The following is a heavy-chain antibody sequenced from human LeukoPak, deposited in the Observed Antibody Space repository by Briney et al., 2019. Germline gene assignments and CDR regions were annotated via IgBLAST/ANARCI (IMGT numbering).Heavy chain of an antibody. CDR2: ISAYNGNT. D-gene: IGHD3-3*01. CDR1: GYTFTSYG. V-gene: IGHV1-18*01. Sequence: ASVKVSCKASGYTFTSYGISWVRQAPGQGLEWMGWISAYNGNTNYAQKLQGRVTMTTDTSTSTAYMELRSLRSDDTAVYYCARDEGDYDFWSGSGPVRYFDYWGQGTLVTVSS. J-gene: IGHJ4*02. CDR3: ARDEGDYDFWSGSGPVRYFDY.